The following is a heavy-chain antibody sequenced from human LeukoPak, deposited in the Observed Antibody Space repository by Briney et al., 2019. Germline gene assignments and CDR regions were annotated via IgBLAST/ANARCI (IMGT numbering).Heavy chain of an antibody. CDR1: GFTFSSYW. CDR3: ARGDDSSGYFAGGY. D-gene: IGHD3-22*01. CDR2: IKQDGSEK. V-gene: IGHV3-7*01. J-gene: IGHJ4*02. Sequence: GGSLRLSCAASGFTFSSYWMSWVRQAPGKGLEWVANIKQDGSEKYYVDSVKGRFTISRDNAKNSLYLQMNSLRAEDTAVYYCARGDDSSGYFAGGYWGQGTLVTVSS.